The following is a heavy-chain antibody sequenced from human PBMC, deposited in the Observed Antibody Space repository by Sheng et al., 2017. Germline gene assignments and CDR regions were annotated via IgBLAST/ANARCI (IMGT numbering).Heavy chain of an antibody. J-gene: IGHJ3*02. CDR2: IIPLVDPTA. CDR3: ARKPHQGALDI. CDR1: GGTLSNHV. V-gene: IGHV1-69*13. Sequence: QVQLVQSGREVKKPGASVKVSCKTSGGTLSNHVFGWARQAPGQGLEWMGRIIPLVDPTADYAQRFQGRLTMTADASTDTVYMELSNLTFEDTAMYFCARKPHQGALDIWGQGTVVTVSS.